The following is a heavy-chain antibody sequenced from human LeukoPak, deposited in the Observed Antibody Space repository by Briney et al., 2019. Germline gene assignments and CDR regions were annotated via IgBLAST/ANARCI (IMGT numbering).Heavy chain of an antibody. CDR1: GYSISSGYY. Sequence: SETLSLTCAVSGYSISSGYYWGWIRQPPGKGLDWIGKIYHSGSTYYNPSLKSRVTISVDTSKNQFSLKLSSVTAADTAVYYCARSVGAGFDYWGQGTLVTVSS. CDR2: IYHSGST. CDR3: ARSVGAGFDY. V-gene: IGHV4-38-2*01. D-gene: IGHD1-26*01. J-gene: IGHJ4*02.